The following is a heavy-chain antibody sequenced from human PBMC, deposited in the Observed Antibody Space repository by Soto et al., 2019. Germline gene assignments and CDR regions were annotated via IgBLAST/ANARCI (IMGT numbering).Heavy chain of an antibody. Sequence: GGSLRLSCVASGFTFSSYSMSWVRQAPGKGLEWVAVISGGGGNKYYADSVKGRFTISRDNSKNTLYLQMNSLRAEDTAVYYCAKPPSSSSSGSGWGQGTLVTVSS. CDR2: ISGGGGNK. V-gene: IGHV3-23*01. CDR1: GFTFSSYS. D-gene: IGHD6-6*01. CDR3: AKPPSSSSSGSG. J-gene: IGHJ4*02.